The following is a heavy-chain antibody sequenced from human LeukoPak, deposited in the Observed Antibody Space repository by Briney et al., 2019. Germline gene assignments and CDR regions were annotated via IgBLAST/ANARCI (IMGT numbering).Heavy chain of an antibody. J-gene: IGHJ4*02. CDR3: VRDQGAAGDY. CDR2: VDEDGSER. D-gene: IGHD6-13*01. Sequence: PGGSLRLSCAASGFTFSRYWMTWVRQAPGKGLEWVANVDEDGSERFYVDSVKGRITISRDNAKNSLYLQMNSLRVEDTALYYCVRDQGAAGDYWGQGTLVTVSS. V-gene: IGHV3-7*01. CDR1: GFTFSRYW.